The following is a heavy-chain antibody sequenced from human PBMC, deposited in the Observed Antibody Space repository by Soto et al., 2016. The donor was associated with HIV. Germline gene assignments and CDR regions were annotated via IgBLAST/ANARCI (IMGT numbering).Heavy chain of an antibody. CDR1: QYTFTGYY. CDR2: INPNSGVT. Sequence: QVQLVQSGAEVKKPGASVKVSCKASQYTFTGYYMHWVRQAPGQGLEWMGWINPNSGVTNYAQKFQGRVTMSRDTSITTAYMELSRLRSDDTAVYYCARDYYTSGSYHPAYYFDLWGRGTLVTVSS. V-gene: IGHV1-2*02. CDR3: ARDYYTSGSYHPAYYFDL. J-gene: IGHJ2*01. D-gene: IGHD3-10*01.